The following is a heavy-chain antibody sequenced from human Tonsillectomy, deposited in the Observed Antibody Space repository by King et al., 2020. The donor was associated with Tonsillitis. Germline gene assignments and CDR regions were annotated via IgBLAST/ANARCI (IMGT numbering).Heavy chain of an antibody. V-gene: IGHV1-2*02. CDR3: ARDGSTGWLAD. D-gene: IGHD6-19*01. CDR2: INPNSGGT. J-gene: IGHJ4*02. CDR1: GYTFTGHY. Sequence: QLVQSGAEVREPGASVKVSCKASGYTFTGHYMHWVRQAPGQGLEWMGWINPNSGGTDYAQKFQGRVSVTRDTSISTAYMELSRLRSDDTAVYYCARDGSTGWLADWGQGTLVTVSS.